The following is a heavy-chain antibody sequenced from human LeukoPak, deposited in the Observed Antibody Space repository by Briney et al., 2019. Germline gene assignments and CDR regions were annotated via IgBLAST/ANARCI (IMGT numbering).Heavy chain of an antibody. J-gene: IGHJ3*02. CDR2: ISSSGSTI. D-gene: IGHD3-22*01. Sequence: GGSLRLSRAASGFTFSDYYMSWIRQAPGKGLEWVSYISSSGSTIYYADSVKGRFTISRDNAKNSLYLQMNSLRAEDTAVYYCARGAPYDSSGYYSVAFDIWGQGTMVTVSS. CDR1: GFTFSDYY. V-gene: IGHV3-11*01. CDR3: ARGAPYDSSGYYSVAFDI.